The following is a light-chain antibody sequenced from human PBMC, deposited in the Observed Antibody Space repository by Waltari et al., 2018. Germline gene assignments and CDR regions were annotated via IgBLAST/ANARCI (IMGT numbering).Light chain of an antibody. CDR2: WAS. CDR1: QIVLYSSDNKNY. V-gene: IGKV4-1*01. Sequence: DIVMTQSPDSLAVSLGERATINCKSSQIVLYSSDNKNYLTWYQQKPGQPPELLIYWASTRESGVPDRFSGSGSGTDFTLTISRLQAEDVAVYYCQQYYSFPQTFGQGTKVEIK. J-gene: IGKJ1*01. CDR3: QQYYSFPQT.